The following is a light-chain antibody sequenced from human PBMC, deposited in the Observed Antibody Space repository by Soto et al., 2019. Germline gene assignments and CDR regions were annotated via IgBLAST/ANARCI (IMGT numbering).Light chain of an antibody. CDR2: AAS. CDR3: QKYTGAPRT. V-gene: IGKV1-27*01. J-gene: IGKJ1*01. Sequence: DIQMTQSPSSLSASVGDRVTITCRASQDISNYLAWYQQKSGKVPKLLIYAASTLQSGVPSRFSGSGSGTDFTLTISSLQPEDFATYYCQKYTGAPRTSGQRTQVDIK. CDR1: QDISNY.